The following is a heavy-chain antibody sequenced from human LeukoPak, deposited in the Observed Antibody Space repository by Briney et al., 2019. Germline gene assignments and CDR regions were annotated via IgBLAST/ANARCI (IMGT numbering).Heavy chain of an antibody. CDR1: GYTFTNYY. CDR2: INPTGSST. D-gene: IGHD2-8*02. Sequence: ASVKVSCKASGYTFTNYYVHWVRQAPGQGLEWMGLINPTGSSTNYAQKFRGRVTMTRDTSATTVYMELSSLRSEDTAVYYCAREESGGYFDYWGQGTVVTVSS. V-gene: IGHV1-46*01. J-gene: IGHJ4*02. CDR3: AREESGGYFDY.